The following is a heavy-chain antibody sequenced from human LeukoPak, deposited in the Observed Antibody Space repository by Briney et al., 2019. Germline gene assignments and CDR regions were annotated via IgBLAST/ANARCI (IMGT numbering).Heavy chain of an antibody. D-gene: IGHD6-13*01. V-gene: IGHV3-7*01. J-gene: IGHJ6*02. CDR1: GFTFSNYW. CDR2: IKQDGSEK. CDR3: ARGYFSSSGRGMDV. Sequence: GVLRLSCEASGFTFSNYWMSWVRQAPGKGLEWVANIKQDGSEKSYVDSVKGRFTISRDNAKNSLYLQMDSLRAEDTAVYYCARGYFSSSGRGMDVWGQGTTVTVSS.